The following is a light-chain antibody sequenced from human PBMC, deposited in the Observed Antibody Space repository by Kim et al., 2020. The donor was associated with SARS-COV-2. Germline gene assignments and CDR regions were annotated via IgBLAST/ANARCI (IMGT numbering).Light chain of an antibody. J-gene: IGLJ2*01. CDR1: KLGDKY. CDR3: QAWDSSVV. CDR2: QDS. Sequence: SVSTGQTASMTCSGDKLGDKYACWYQQKPGQSPVLVIYQDSKRPSGIPERFSGSNSGNTATLTISGTQAMDEADYYCQAWDSSVVFGGGTQLTVL. V-gene: IGLV3-1*01.